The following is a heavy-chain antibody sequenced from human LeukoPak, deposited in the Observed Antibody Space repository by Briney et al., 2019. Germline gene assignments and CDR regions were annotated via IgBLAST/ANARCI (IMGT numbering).Heavy chain of an antibody. Sequence: PGASVQVSCKASGYSFTGYYMHWVRQAPGQGLEWMGWMNPSSGDTNYSQMFQGRVTMTRDTSISTAYMELTRVTSDDTAVYYCAVSGGSYDWVDYWGQGTLDTLSS. V-gene: IGHV1-2*02. CDR2: MNPSSGDT. CDR3: AVSGGSYDWVDY. CDR1: GYSFTGYY. D-gene: IGHD1-26*01. J-gene: IGHJ4*02.